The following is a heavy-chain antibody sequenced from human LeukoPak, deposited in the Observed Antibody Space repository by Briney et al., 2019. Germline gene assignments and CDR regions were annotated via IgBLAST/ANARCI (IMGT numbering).Heavy chain of an antibody. CDR1: GVSISSYY. J-gene: IGHJ3*01. Sequence: SEALSLTCTVSGVSISSYYWSWIRQPPARGLEWIGYINYSGSTNYNPSLKSRVTISLDTSKNQFSLKLSSVTAADTAVYYCARHDGSSWYYAFDVWGQGTMVTVSS. CDR3: ARHDGSSWYYAFDV. D-gene: IGHD6-13*01. CDR2: INYSGST. V-gene: IGHV4-59*08.